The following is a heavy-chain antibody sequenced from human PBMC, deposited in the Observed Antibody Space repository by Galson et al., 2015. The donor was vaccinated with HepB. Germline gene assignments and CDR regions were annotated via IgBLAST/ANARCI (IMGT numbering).Heavy chain of an antibody. CDR2: ISRDSGST. CDR1: GFTFRTYT. Sequence: SLRLSCAASGFTFRTYTMNWLRQAPGKGLEWVSSISRDSGSTDDTDSVKGRFTISRDNARDTLFLQMNSLRAVDTAVYFCARGHSKTGPDFWGQGTPVTVSS. J-gene: IGHJ4*01. V-gene: IGHV3-21*01. CDR3: ARGHSKTGPDF. D-gene: IGHD4-11*01.